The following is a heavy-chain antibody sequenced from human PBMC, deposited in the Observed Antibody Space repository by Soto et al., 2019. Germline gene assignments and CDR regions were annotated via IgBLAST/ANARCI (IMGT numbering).Heavy chain of an antibody. CDR1: GGSFSGYY. V-gene: IGHV4-34*01. J-gene: IGHJ4*02. CDR2: INHSGST. D-gene: IGHD2-15*01. Sequence: QVQLQQWGAGLLKPSETLSLTCAVYGGSFSGYYWSWIRQPPGKGLEWIGEINHSGSTNYNPSLKSRVTISVDTSKNQFSLKLSSVTAADTAVYYCARGEGGHRKFDYWGQGTLVTVSS. CDR3: ARGEGGHRKFDY.